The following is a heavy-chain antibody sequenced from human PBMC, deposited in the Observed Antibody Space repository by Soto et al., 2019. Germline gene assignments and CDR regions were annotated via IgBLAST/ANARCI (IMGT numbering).Heavy chain of an antibody. CDR3: ARAFGYSGTHYYYYYMDV. Sequence: SETQSLTCAVSSGSISSSNWWSWISTTPGKGLEWIGEIYHSGSTNYNPSLKRRVTISVDKSKNQFSLNLRSVTAADTAVYYCARAFGYSGTHYYYYYMDVWGKGTTVTVSS. CDR2: IYHSGST. J-gene: IGHJ6*03. D-gene: IGHD5-12*01. CDR1: SGSISSSNW. V-gene: IGHV4-4*02.